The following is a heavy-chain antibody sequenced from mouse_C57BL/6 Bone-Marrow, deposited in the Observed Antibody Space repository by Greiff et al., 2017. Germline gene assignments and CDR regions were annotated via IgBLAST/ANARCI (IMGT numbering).Heavy chain of an antibody. D-gene: IGHD2-5*01. CDR2: IYPGSGST. J-gene: IGHJ1*03. CDR3: ARPYYSNYWYFDV. V-gene: IGHV1-55*01. CDR1: GYTFTSYW. Sequence: QVHVKQPGAELVKPGASVKMSCTASGYTFTSYWITWVKQRPGQGLEWIGDIYPGSGSTNYNEKFKSKATLTVDTSSSTAYMQLSSLTSEDSAVYYCARPYYSNYWYFDVGGTGTTVTVSS.